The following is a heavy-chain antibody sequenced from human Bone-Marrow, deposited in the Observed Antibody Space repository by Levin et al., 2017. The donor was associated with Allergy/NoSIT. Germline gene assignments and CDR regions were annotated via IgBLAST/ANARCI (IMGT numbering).Heavy chain of an antibody. CDR1: GILFSSSD. CDR2: ISAGGNYI. V-gene: IGHV3-21*01. CDR3: ASWAMYHYDRSAFDYFYYAMDV. J-gene: IGHJ6*02. Sequence: LSLTCAASGILFSSSDMNWVRQAPGKGLEWVSSISAGGNYIYYADSVKGRFTISRDNAKNSLFLQMNSLRAEDTAVYYCASWAMYHYDRSAFDYFYYAMDVWGQGPTVTVSS. D-gene: IGHD3-22*01.